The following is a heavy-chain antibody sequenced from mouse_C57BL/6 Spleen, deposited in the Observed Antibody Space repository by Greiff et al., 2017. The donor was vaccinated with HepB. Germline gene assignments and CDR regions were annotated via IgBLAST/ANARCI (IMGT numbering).Heavy chain of an antibody. CDR3: ARDEALYYYAMDY. CDR2: ISYDGSN. V-gene: IGHV3-6*01. D-gene: IGHD1-1*02. CDR1: GYSITSGYY. Sequence: EVKLQESGPGLVKPSQSLSLTCSVTGYSITSGYYWNWIRQFPGNKLEWMGYISYDGSNNYNPPLKNRISITRNPSKNQFFLKLNSVTTEDTATYYCARDEALYYYAMDYWGQGTSVTVSS. J-gene: IGHJ4*01.